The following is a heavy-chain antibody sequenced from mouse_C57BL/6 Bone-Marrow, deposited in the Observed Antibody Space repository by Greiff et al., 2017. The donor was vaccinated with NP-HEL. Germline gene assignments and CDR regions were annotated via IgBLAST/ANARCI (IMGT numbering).Heavy chain of an antibody. Sequence: QVHVKQSGAELVRPGTSVKVSCKASGYAFTNYLIEWVKQRPGQGLEWIGVINPGSGGTNYNEKFKGKATLTADKSSSTAYMQLSSLTSEDSAVYFCAREPNTVASLHYFDYWGQGTTLTVSS. CDR1: GYAFTNYL. J-gene: IGHJ2*01. D-gene: IGHD1-1*01. CDR2: INPGSGGT. CDR3: AREPNTVASLHYFDY. V-gene: IGHV1-54*01.